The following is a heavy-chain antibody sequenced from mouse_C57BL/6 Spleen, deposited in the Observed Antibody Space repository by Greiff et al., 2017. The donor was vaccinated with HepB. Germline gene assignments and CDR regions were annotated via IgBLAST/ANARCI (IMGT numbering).Heavy chain of an antibody. CDR2: IRSKSSNYAT. D-gene: IGHD2-3*01. V-gene: IGHV10-3*01. CDR3: VREKNYDGYYGYFDV. J-gene: IGHJ1*03. CDR1: GFTFNTYA. Sequence: EVNLVESGGGLVQPKGSLKLSCAASGFTFNTYAMHWVRQAPGKGLEWVARIRSKSSNYATYYADSVKDRFTISRDDSQSMLYLQMNNLKTEDTAMYYCVREKNYDGYYGYFDVWGTGTTVTVSS.